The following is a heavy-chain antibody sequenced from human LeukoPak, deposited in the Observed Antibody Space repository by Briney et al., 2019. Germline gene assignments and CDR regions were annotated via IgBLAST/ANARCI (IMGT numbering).Heavy chain of an antibody. CDR1: GYIFTSYW. D-gene: IGHD6-13*01. Sequence: GESLKISCKGSGYIFTSYWIGWVRHMPGKGLEWMGIIYPGDSDTRYSPSFQGQVTISADKSISTAYLQWSSLKASDTAMYYCASAIAAAGNYYYYGMDVWGQGTTVTVSS. V-gene: IGHV5-51*01. CDR3: ASAIAAAGNYYYYGMDV. CDR2: IYPGDSDT. J-gene: IGHJ6*02.